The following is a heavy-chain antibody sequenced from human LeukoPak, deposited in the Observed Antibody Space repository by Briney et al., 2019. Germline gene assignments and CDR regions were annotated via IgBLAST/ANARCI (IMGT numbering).Heavy chain of an antibody. V-gene: IGHV4-59*01. D-gene: IGHD1-26*01. Sequence: SETLSLTCTVSGGSISSYYWSWIRQPPGKGLEWIGNIYYSGSTNYNPSLKSRVTISVDTSKNQFSLKLSSVTAADTAVYYCARGGGSYYHWGQGTLVTVSS. CDR3: ARGGGSYYH. CDR1: GGSISSYY. CDR2: IYYSGST. J-gene: IGHJ5*02.